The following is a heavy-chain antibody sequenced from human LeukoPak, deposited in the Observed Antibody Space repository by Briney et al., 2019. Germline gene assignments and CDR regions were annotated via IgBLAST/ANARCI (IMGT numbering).Heavy chain of an antibody. V-gene: IGHV1-8*01. J-gene: IGHJ6*03. CDR2: MSPNSGNT. CDR3: ARTVSGSYYYYYYYMDV. CDR1: GYTFTSYD. Sequence: ASVKVSCKASGYTFTSYDINWVRQATGQGLEWMGWMSPNSGNTGYAQKFQGRVTMTRNTSISTAYMELSSLRSEDTAVYYCARTVSGSYYYYYYYMDVWGKGTTVTVSS. D-gene: IGHD3-22*01.